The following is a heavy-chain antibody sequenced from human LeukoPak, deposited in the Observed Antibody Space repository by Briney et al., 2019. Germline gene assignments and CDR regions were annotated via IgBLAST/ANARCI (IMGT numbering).Heavy chain of an antibody. D-gene: IGHD5-24*01. CDR1: GFTFSSYA. CDR2: ISYDGSNK. Sequence: GRSLRLSCAASGFTFSSYAMHWVRQAPGKGLEWVAVISYDGSNKYYADSVKGRFTISRDNSKNTLYLQMNSLRAEDTAVYYCARVDGYNSEYFQRWGQGTLVTVSS. V-gene: IGHV3-30-3*01. J-gene: IGHJ1*01. CDR3: ARVDGYNSEYFQR.